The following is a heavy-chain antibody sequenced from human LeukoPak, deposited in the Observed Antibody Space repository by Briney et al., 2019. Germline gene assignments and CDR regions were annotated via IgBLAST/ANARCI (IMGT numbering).Heavy chain of an antibody. CDR3: TRDHCTGINCYEYNYNGMDV. CDR1: GYTLTELS. Sequence: ASVKVSCKVSGYTLTELSMHWVRQAPGKGLEWMGGFDPEDGETIYAQKFQGRVTMTEDTSTDTAYMELSSLRSEDTAVYYCTRDHCTGINCYEYNYNGMDVWGQGTTVTVSS. CDR2: FDPEDGET. J-gene: IGHJ6*02. D-gene: IGHD2-2*01. V-gene: IGHV1-24*01.